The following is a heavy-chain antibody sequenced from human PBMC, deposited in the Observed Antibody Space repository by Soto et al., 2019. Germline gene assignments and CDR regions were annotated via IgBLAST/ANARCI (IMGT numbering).Heavy chain of an antibody. Sequence: GGSLRLSCAASGFTFSGYSVNWVRQAPGKGLEWVSYISSGSKTIYCAESVKGRFTVSRDNARNSQYLQMNSLRDEDTAVYYCAREDILGVRSFDYWGQGTLVTVS. CDR2: ISSGSKTI. D-gene: IGHD3-9*01. CDR3: AREDILGVRSFDY. J-gene: IGHJ4*02. CDR1: GFTFSGYS. V-gene: IGHV3-48*02.